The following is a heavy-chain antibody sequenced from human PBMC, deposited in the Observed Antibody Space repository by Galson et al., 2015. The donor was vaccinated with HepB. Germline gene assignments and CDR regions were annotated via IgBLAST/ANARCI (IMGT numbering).Heavy chain of an antibody. CDR2: INGDGSST. J-gene: IGHJ1*01. Sequence: SLRLSCAASGFTFSSYWIHWVRQAPGKGLVWVSRINGDGSSTSYADSVKGRFTISRDNAKNTLYLQMNSLRAEDTAVYYCARGDYSLHYFQRWGQGTLVTVSS. D-gene: IGHD3-10*01. CDR3: ARGDYSLHYFQR. CDR1: GFTFSSYW. V-gene: IGHV3-74*01.